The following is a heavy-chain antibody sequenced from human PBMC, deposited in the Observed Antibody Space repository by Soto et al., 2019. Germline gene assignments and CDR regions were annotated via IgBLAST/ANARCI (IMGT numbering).Heavy chain of an antibody. V-gene: IGHV3-30*18. CDR2: ISYDGSNK. CDR1: GFTFSSYG. J-gene: IGHJ4*02. Sequence: GGSLRLSCAASGFTFSSYGMHWVRQAPGKGLEWVAVISYDGSNKYYADSVKGRFTISRDNSKNTLYLQMNSLRAEDTAVYYCAKGGYSYGNYFDYWGQGTLGTVSS. D-gene: IGHD5-18*01. CDR3: AKGGYSYGNYFDY.